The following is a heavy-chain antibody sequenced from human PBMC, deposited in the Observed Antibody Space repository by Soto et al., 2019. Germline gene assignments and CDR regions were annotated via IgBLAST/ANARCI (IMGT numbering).Heavy chain of an antibody. V-gene: IGHV3-72*01. CDR3: ARVSSGSYGWYFDY. CDR1: GFTVSDHY. J-gene: IGHJ4*02. Sequence: EVQLVASGGGLVQPGGSLRLSCAASGFTVSDHYMDWVRQAPGKGLEWVGRTRNKANSYTTEYAASVKGRFTISRDDSKNSLYLQMNSLKTEDTAVYYCARVSSGSYGWYFDYWGQGTLVTVSS. CDR2: TRNKANSYTT. D-gene: IGHD1-26*01.